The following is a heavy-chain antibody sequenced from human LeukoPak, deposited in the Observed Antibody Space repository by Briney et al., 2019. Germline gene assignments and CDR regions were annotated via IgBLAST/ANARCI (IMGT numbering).Heavy chain of an antibody. CDR1: GFTFSSYA. D-gene: IGHD3-22*01. V-gene: IGHV3-23*01. J-gene: IGHJ4*02. CDR2: ISGSGGST. CDR3: AREVSEGFDF. Sequence: GGSLRLSCAASGFTFSSYAMSWVRQAPGKGLEWVSAISGSGGSTYYADSVKGRFAISRDNAKNSLYLQMNSLRAEDTALYYCAREVSEGFDFWGQGTLVTVSS.